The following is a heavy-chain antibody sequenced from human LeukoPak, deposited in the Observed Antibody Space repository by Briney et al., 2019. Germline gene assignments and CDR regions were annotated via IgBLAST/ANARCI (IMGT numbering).Heavy chain of an antibody. Sequence: GASVKVSCKASGYTFTGYYMHWVRQAPGQGLEWMGRINPNSGGTNYAQKFQGRVTMTRDTSISTAYMELSRLRSDDTAVYYCARSYDSSAFLPFDYWGQGTLVTVSS. CDR1: GYTFTGYY. CDR2: INPNSGGT. D-gene: IGHD3-22*01. CDR3: ARSYDSSAFLPFDY. V-gene: IGHV1-2*06. J-gene: IGHJ4*02.